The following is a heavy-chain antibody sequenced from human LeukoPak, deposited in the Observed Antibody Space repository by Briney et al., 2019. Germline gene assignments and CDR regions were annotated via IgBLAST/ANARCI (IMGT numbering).Heavy chain of an antibody. V-gene: IGHV4-61*02. Sequence: SETLSLTCTVSGGSISSSSYYWSWIRQPAGKGLEWIGRIYTSGSTNYNPSLKSRVTISVDTSKNQFSLKLSSVTAADTAVYYCARENHYYYYYMDVWGKGTTVTVSS. CDR3: ARENHYYYYYMDV. J-gene: IGHJ6*03. CDR2: IYTSGST. D-gene: IGHD1-14*01. CDR1: GGSISSSSYY.